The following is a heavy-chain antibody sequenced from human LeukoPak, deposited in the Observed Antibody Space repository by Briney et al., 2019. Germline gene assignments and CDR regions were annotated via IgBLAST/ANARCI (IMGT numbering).Heavy chain of an antibody. D-gene: IGHD1-26*01. J-gene: IGHJ3*02. Sequence: GGSLRLSCAASGFTLSYNNMIWVRQAPGKGLDWVSSISSSSSYIYYADSVKGRFTISRDNSKNTLYLQMNSLRAEDTAVYYCAKDQALGSYGEDAFDIWGQGTMVTVSS. V-gene: IGHV3-21*01. CDR3: AKDQALGSYGEDAFDI. CDR1: GFTLSYNN. CDR2: ISSSSSYI.